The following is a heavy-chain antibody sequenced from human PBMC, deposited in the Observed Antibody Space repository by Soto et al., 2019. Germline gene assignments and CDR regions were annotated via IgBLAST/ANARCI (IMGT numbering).Heavy chain of an antibody. Sequence: QVQLVQSGAEVKKPGASVKVSCRASGYTFTDFGISWVRQAPGQGLEWVGWISPYNGNTQYVENLQGRVTMTTDTSTNTAYMELRSLRPDDTAVYYCARGRDYGDFYFDYWGQGTLVTV. V-gene: IGHV1-18*01. D-gene: IGHD4-17*01. J-gene: IGHJ4*02. CDR1: GYTFTDFG. CDR3: ARGRDYGDFYFDY. CDR2: ISPYNGNT.